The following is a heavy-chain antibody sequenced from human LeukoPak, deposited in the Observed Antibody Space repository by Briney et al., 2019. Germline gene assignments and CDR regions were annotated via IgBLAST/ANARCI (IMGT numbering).Heavy chain of an antibody. CDR1: GFTFGDYT. CDR3: TPDCSSTSCPFGY. J-gene: IGHJ4*02. Sequence: GRSLRLSCTASGFTFGDYTMSWVRQAPGKGLEWVGFIRGKSYGGTTEYAASVKGRFTISRDDSKSIAYLQMSSLRTEDTAVYYCTPDCSSTSCPFGYWGQGTLVTVSS. D-gene: IGHD2-2*01. V-gene: IGHV3-49*04. CDR2: IRGKSYGGTT.